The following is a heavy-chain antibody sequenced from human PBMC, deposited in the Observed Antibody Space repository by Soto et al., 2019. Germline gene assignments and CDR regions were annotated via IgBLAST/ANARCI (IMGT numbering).Heavy chain of an antibody. CDR2: INHSGST. D-gene: IGHD2-15*01. CDR1: GGSFSGYY. Sequence: SETLSLTCAVYGGSFSGYYWSWIRQPPGKGLEWIGEINHSGSTNYNPSLKSRVTISVDTSKSQFSLKVTSVTAADSAVYYCASMGTDCDGGSCYQNAEYFQHWGQGTLVTVSS. V-gene: IGHV4-34*01. CDR3: ASMGTDCDGGSCYQNAEYFQH. J-gene: IGHJ1*01.